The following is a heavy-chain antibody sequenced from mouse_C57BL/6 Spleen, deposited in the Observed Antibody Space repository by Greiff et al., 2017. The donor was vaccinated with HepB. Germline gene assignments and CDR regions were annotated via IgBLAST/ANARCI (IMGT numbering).Heavy chain of an antibody. CDR2: INPNNGGT. J-gene: IGHJ2*01. CDR3: AREGGTGYHFDY. CDR1: GYTFTDYY. Sequence: EVQLQQSGPELVKPGASVKISCKASGYTFTDYYMNWVKQSHGKSLEWIGDINPNNGGTSYNQKFKGKATLTVDKSSSTAYMELRSLTSEDSAVYYCAREGGTGYHFDYWGQGTTLTVSS. D-gene: IGHD1-2*01. V-gene: IGHV1-26*01.